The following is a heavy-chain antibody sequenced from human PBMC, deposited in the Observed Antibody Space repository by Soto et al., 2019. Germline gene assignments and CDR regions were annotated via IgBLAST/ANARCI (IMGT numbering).Heavy chain of an antibody. CDR3: TTSGNPHVVGH. V-gene: IGHV3-15*07. CDR1: GFSFSNAW. J-gene: IGHJ4*02. D-gene: IGHD3-16*01. CDR2: IRSRSGTT. Sequence: EVQLVESGGGLVKPGGSLRLSCAASGFSFSNAWMNWVRQAPGKGLEWVGRIRSRSGTTDYAAPVKGRFTISRDDSKYTLYLQMNSLKVEDTAVYFCTTSGNPHVVGHWGQGTLVTVSS.